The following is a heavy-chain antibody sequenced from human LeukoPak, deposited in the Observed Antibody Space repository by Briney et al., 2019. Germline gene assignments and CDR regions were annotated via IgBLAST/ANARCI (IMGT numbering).Heavy chain of an antibody. D-gene: IGHD1-7*01. CDR2: IYESGTI. J-gene: IGHJ5*02. Sequence: TLSLTCAFSGGSITGGGYAWSWIRHPPGKGLEWIGYIYESGTIFSNPSLRTRLTMSVDKSKNQFSLQLTSVTAADTAVYYCARGAQLELALYWFDPWGHGTLVTVSS. V-gene: IGHV4-30-2*01. CDR1: GGSITGGGYA. CDR3: ARGAQLELALYWFDP.